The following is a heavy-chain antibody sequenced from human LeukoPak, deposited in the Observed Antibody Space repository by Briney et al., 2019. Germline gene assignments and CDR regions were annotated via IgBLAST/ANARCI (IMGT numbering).Heavy chain of an antibody. J-gene: IGHJ5*02. CDR2: IKQDGSEK. CDR3: AGDGSGGSSQYNWFDP. V-gene: IGHV3-7*01. Sequence: PGGSLRLSCTASGFSFDRFWMNWVRQTPGRGLEWVANIKQDGSEKNYLDSVKGRFTISRDNAKNSLYLQMNSLRAEDTAIYYCAGDGSGGSSQYNWFDPWGQGTLVTVSS. D-gene: IGHD1-26*01. CDR1: GFSFDRFW.